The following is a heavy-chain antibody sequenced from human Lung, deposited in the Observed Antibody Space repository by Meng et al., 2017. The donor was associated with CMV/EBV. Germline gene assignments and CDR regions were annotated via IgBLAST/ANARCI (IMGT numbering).Heavy chain of an antibody. J-gene: IGHJ6*02. Sequence: SVXVSCKPYGGTFSSYAFSWVRQAPGQGLEWMGGIIPIFGIANYAQKFQGRVTITTDESTSTAYMELSSLRSEDTAVYYCARDRTGDCSSTSCYNYYYYYGMDVWGQGTTVTVSS. CDR1: GGTFSSYA. V-gene: IGHV1-69*05. CDR3: ARDRTGDCSSTSCYNYYYYYGMDV. CDR2: IIPIFGIA. D-gene: IGHD2-2*02.